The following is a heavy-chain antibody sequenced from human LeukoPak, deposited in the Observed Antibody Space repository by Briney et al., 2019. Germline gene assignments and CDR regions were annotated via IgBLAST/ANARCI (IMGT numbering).Heavy chain of an antibody. J-gene: IGHJ4*02. CDR1: GFIFSDHY. CDR3: TSVSAGLVEY. V-gene: IGHV3-72*01. D-gene: IGHD3-16*01. Sequence: AGSLRLSCAASGFIFSDHYMDWVRQAPGKGLEWVGRIRNKAQSYTTEYAASVKGRFTISRDDSKTSLYLQMNSRKTEDTAVYYCTSVSAGLVEYWGQGTLVTVSS. CDR2: IRNKAQSYTT.